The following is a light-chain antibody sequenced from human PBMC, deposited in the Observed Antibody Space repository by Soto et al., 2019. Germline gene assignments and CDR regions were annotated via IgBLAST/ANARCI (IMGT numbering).Light chain of an antibody. Sequence: QSALTQPRSVSGSPGQSVTISCTGTSSDVGGYNHVSWYQQHPGKAPKVLIYDVSKRPSGVPDRFSGSKSGNTASLTISGLQAEDEADYYCCSFAGSYIPRVSGGGTKVTVL. J-gene: IGLJ2*01. CDR1: SSDVGGYNH. CDR2: DVS. CDR3: CSFAGSYIPRV. V-gene: IGLV2-11*01.